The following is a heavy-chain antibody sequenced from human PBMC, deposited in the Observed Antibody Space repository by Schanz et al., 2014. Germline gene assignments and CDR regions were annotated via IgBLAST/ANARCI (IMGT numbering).Heavy chain of an antibody. V-gene: IGHV3-7*01. D-gene: IGHD3-3*01. CDR1: GFTFSTYW. Sequence: EVQLVESGGGLVQPGGSLRLSCAASGFTFSTYWMSWVRQAPGMGLEWVANIKQDESERSYVDSVKGRFTISRDNAKNSLYLQMNSLRAEDTAVYYCARDKGGYYPFDYWGQGTLVTGSS. CDR2: IKQDESER. CDR3: ARDKGGYYPFDY. J-gene: IGHJ4*02.